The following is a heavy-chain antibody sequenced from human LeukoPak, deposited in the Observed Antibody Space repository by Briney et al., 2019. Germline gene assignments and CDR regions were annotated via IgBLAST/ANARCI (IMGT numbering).Heavy chain of an antibody. Sequence: ASVKVSCKASGYTFTGYYMHWVRQAPGQGLEWMGRINPNSGGTNYAQKFQGRVTMTRDTSISTVYMELSRLRSDDTAVYYCARDGWELLDYYYMDVWGKGTTVTVSS. D-gene: IGHD1-26*01. J-gene: IGHJ6*03. V-gene: IGHV1-2*06. CDR2: INPNSGGT. CDR1: GYTFTGYY. CDR3: ARDGWELLDYYYMDV.